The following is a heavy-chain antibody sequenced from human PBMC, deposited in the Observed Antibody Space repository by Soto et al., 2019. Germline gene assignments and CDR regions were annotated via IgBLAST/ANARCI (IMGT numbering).Heavy chain of an antibody. D-gene: IGHD4-17*01. CDR1: GFTFSNYW. V-gene: IGHV3-7*01. CDR2: IKQDGSEK. Sequence: EVQLVESGGGLVQPGGSLRLSCVVSGFTFSNYWMSWVRQAPGKGLEWVADIKQDGSEKYYVDSVKGRFTISRDNAKNSLYLQMNSLRSEDTDMYYCARGAYDYGDYVDAFDIWGQGTMVTVSS. CDR3: ARGAYDYGDYVDAFDI. J-gene: IGHJ3*02.